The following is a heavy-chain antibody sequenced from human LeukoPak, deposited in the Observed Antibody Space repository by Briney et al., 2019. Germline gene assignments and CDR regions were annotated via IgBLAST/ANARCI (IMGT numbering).Heavy chain of an antibody. CDR1: GFTFSGYA. V-gene: IGHV3-23*01. J-gene: IGHJ4*02. D-gene: IGHD3-22*01. Sequence: GGSLRLSCAASGFTFSGYAMSWVRQAPGKGLEWVSAISGSGGSTYYADSVKGRFTISRDNSKNTLYLQMNSLRAEDTAVYYCAKDLAHQYYYDSSGFDYWGQGTLVTVSS. CDR3: AKDLAHQYYYDSSGFDY. CDR2: ISGSGGST.